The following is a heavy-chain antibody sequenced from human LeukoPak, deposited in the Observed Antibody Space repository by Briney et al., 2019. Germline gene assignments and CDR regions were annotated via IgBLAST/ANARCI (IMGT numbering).Heavy chain of an antibody. J-gene: IGHJ5*02. D-gene: IGHD2-2*02. CDR1: GFTVSSNY. CDR3: ARECVVVPAAIYWFDP. Sequence: GGSLRLSCAASGFTVSSNYMNWVRQAPGKGLEWVSSISSSSSYIYYADSVKGRFTISRDNAKNSLYLQMNSLRAEDTAVYYCARECVVVPAAIYWFDPWGQGTLVTVSS. V-gene: IGHV3-21*01. CDR2: ISSSSSYI.